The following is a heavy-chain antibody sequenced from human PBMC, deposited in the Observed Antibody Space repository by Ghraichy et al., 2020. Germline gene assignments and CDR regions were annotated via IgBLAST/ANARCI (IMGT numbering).Heavy chain of an antibody. D-gene: IGHD6-19*01. CDR2: IGSGGAST. J-gene: IGHJ4*02. CDR1: GFTFSSYA. Sequence: GESLNISCAASGFTFSSYAMNWVRQAPGKGLEWVSTIGSGGASTYYADSVKGRFTISRDNSKKTLFLQMNSLRAEDTAVYYCAKDLGTSGWYFDYWGQGTLVTVSS. V-gene: IGHV3-23*01. CDR3: AKDLGTSGWYFDY.